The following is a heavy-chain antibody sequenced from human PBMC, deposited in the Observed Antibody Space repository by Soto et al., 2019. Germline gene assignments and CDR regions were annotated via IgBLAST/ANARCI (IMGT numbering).Heavy chain of an antibody. CDR3: ARRDYGVMADAFEI. CDR1: GFDFRLYA. J-gene: IGHJ3*02. CDR2: TTGSGGGA. V-gene: IGHV3-23*01. D-gene: IGHD4-17*01. Sequence: EVQLLESGGGLVQPGGSLRLSCAASGFDFRLYAMSWVRQAPGKGLEWVATTTGSGGGAYYADSVKGRFTISRDNSQNTLYLQMSNLRAEDTAIYYCARRDYGVMADAFEIWGLGTRVPVSS.